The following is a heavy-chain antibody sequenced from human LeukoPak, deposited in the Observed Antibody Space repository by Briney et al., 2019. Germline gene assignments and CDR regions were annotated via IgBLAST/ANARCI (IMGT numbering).Heavy chain of an antibody. V-gene: IGHV3-21*01. CDR3: ARDLTAEMVRGVIDY. CDR2: ISSSSSYI. Sequence: PGGSLRLSCAASGFTFSSYSMNWVRQAPGKGLEWVSSISSSSSYIYYADSVKGRFTISRDNAKNSLYLQMNSLRAEDTAVYYCARDLTAEMVRGVIDYWGQGTLVTVSS. D-gene: IGHD3-10*01. CDR1: GFTFSSYS. J-gene: IGHJ4*02.